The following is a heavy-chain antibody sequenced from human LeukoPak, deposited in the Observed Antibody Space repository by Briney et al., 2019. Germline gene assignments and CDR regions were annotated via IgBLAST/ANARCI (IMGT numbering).Heavy chain of an antibody. Sequence: GGSLRLSCTVSGFSISAFEMNWVRQAPGKGLEWVSQIISSGSAMYYADSVKGRFTLSRDNAKNSLYLQMSSLRVEDTAVYYCARRFDSWGQGTLVTVSS. CDR2: IISSGSAM. CDR3: ARRFDS. CDR1: GFSISAFE. V-gene: IGHV3-48*03. J-gene: IGHJ4*02.